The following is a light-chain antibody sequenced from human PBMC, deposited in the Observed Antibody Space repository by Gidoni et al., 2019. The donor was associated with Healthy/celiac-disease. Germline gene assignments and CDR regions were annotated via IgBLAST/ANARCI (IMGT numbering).Light chain of an antibody. CDR2: SNN. CDR1: SSNIGSNT. V-gene: IGLV1-44*01. Sequence: QSVLTQPPSASGNPGQRVTIPCSGSSSNIGSNTVNWYQQLPGTAPKLLIYSNNQRPSGVPDRFSGSKSGTSASLAISGLQSEDEADYYCAAWDDSLNGPVVFGGGTKLTVL. CDR3: AAWDDSLNGPVV. J-gene: IGLJ2*01.